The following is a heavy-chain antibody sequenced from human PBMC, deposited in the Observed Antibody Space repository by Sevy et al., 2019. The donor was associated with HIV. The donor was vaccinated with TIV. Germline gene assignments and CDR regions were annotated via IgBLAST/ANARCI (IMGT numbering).Heavy chain of an antibody. CDR1: GGSISSSSYY. J-gene: IGHJ5*02. D-gene: IGHD6-6*01. CDR2: IYYDGST. V-gene: IGHV4-39*01. CDR3: ARHGHQYSSLNWFDP. Sequence: SETLSLTCTVSGGSISSSSYYWGWIRQPPGKGLEWIGSIYYDGSTYYNPSLKSRVTISVDTSKNQFSLRLSSVTAADTAVYYCARHGHQYSSLNWFDPWGQGTLVTVSS.